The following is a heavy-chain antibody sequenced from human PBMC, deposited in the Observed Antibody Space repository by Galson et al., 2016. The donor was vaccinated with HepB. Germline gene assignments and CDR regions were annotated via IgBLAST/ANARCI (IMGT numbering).Heavy chain of an antibody. Sequence: SETLSLTCTVSGGSISSYYWSWIRQPPGKGLEWIGYISYSASTIYNPSLKSRVTLSVDTSKKQFSLKLSSVTAADTAIYYCARLDYSKTYFQYNGLDVWGQGTTVTVSS. J-gene: IGHJ6*02. CDR3: ARLDYSKTYFQYNGLDV. CDR1: GGSISSYY. D-gene: IGHD6-13*01. CDR2: ISYSAST. V-gene: IGHV4-59*08.